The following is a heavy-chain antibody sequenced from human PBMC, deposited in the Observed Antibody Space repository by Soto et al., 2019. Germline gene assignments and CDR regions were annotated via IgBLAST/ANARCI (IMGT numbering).Heavy chain of an antibody. J-gene: IGHJ4*02. Sequence: EVQLLESGGGLGQPGGSLRLSCTASGFSFRNYAMTWVRQSPGKGLEWVSTISDVGGATYSADSVKGRFTISRDDSKNTLFLQMDNLRAEDTAVYFCVKGSRPIPNVSGLVYGRYWGQGTSVTVSS. D-gene: IGHD6-19*01. V-gene: IGHV3-23*01. CDR2: ISDVGGAT. CDR3: VKGSRPIPNVSGLVYGRY. CDR1: GFSFRNYA.